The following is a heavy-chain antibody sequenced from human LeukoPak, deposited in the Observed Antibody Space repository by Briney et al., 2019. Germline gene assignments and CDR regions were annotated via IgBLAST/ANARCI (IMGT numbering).Heavy chain of an antibody. J-gene: IGHJ4*02. V-gene: IGHV4-39*01. CDR3: ARHGSREYYFEY. CDR1: GGSISSSGYY. Sequence: NPSETLSLTCTVSGGSISSSGYYWGWIRQPPGKGLEWIGSIYYSGATYYSVSLKSRVTIALDTSKNQFSLKLSSVTAADTSVYYCARHGSREYYFEYWGQGTLVTVSS. D-gene: IGHD1-1*01. CDR2: IYYSGAT.